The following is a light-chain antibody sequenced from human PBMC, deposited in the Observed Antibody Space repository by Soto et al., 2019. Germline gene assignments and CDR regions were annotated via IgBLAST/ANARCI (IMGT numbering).Light chain of an antibody. CDR1: HSINTH. J-gene: IGKJ1*01. CDR2: GAS. Sequence: DIQMTQSPSSLSASVGDRDTITCRSSHSINTHLNWYQHEPGKAPKVLIYGASSLQSGVPSRFSGSGSVTEFTLTISSLQPEDFATYYCQQSYSGLTWTFGQGTKVEIK. CDR3: QQSYSGLTWT. V-gene: IGKV1-39*01.